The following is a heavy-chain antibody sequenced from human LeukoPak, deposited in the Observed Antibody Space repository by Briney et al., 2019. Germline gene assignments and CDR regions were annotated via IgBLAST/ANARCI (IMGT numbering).Heavy chain of an antibody. V-gene: IGHV3-33*01. CDR3: ARGVGNYYYGMDV. Sequence: GGSLRLSCAASGFSFSSYGMHWVRQAPGRGLEWVAVIWYDGSNKYYADSVKGRFTISRDNSENTLYLQMNSLRAEDTAVYYCARGVGNYYYGMDVWGQGTTVTVSS. J-gene: IGHJ6*02. D-gene: IGHD3-10*01. CDR1: GFSFSSYG. CDR2: IWYDGSNK.